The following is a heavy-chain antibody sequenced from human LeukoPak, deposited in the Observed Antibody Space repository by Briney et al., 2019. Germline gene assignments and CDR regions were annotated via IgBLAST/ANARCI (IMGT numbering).Heavy chain of an antibody. CDR3: ARARWLQLNDQFDY. CDR1: GYTFTSYD. Sequence: VASVKVSCKASGYTFTSYDINWVRQAPGQGLEWMGGIIPIFGTANYAQKFQGRVTITADESTSTAYMELSSLRSEDTAVYYCARARWLQLNDQFDYWGQGTLVTVSS. J-gene: IGHJ4*02. V-gene: IGHV1-69*13. D-gene: IGHD5-24*01. CDR2: IIPIFGTA.